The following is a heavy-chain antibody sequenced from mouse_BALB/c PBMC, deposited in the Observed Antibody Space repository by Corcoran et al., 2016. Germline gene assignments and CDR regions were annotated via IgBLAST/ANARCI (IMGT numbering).Heavy chain of an antibody. CDR2: ILPGSGST. D-gene: IGHD1-1*01. V-gene: IGHV1-9*01. J-gene: IGHJ4*01. CDR1: GYTFSSYW. CDR3: ASRSSYENAMDY. Sequence: QVQLQQSGAELMKPGASVKISCKATGYTFSSYWIEWVKQRPGHGLEWIGEILPGSGSTNYNEKFKGKATFTADTSSNTAYMQLSSLTSEDSAVYYCASRSSYENAMDYWGQGTSVTVSS.